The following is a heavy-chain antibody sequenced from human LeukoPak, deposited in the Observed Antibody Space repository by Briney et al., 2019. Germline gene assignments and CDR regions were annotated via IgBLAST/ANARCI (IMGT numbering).Heavy chain of an antibody. V-gene: IGHV4-39*07. J-gene: IGHJ3*01. CDR3: AGENNVVRDAFDV. D-gene: IGHD2-21*01. Sequence: PSETLSLTCTVSGGSISSSSYYWGWIRQPPGKGLEWIGSIFYSGGTYYNPSLKSRVTISVDTSKNNFSLNVTSVTAADTAIYYCAGENNVVRDAFDVWGQGTMVTVSS. CDR1: GGSISSSSYY. CDR2: IFYSGGT.